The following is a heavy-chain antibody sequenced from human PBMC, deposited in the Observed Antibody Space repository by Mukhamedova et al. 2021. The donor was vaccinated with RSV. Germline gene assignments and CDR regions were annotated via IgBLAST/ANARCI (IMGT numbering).Heavy chain of an antibody. CDR1: GYTFTHHA. CDR3: ARRDFGSTIDF. V-gene: IGHV1-18*04. Sequence: GYTFTHHAFSWVRQAPGQGLEWVGWISPFNGKTFYAQKFQGRVIMTTDTSTTTAYMEVRSLTSNDTAMYYCARRDFGSTIDFWGQG. J-gene: IGHJ4*02. CDR2: ISPFNGKT. D-gene: IGHD2-21*01.